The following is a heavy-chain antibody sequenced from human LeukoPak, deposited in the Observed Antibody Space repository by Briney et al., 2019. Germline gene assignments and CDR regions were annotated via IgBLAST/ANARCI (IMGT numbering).Heavy chain of an antibody. CDR1: GYSFTTYG. V-gene: IGHV1-18*01. J-gene: IGHJ4*02. Sequence: ASAKVSCKAYGYSFTTYGINWVRQAPGQGLEWLGWIAPKTGNTNYFQKFQARVTMTADTSTSTVYMELRSLTFDDSAVYYCARDASAYNWGQGTLVTVS. CDR2: IAPKTGNT. CDR3: ARDASAYN. D-gene: IGHD4-11*01.